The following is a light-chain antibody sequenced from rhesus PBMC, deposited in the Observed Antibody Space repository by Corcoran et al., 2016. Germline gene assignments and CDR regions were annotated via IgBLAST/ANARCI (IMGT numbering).Light chain of an antibody. CDR3: QQGKNNPWT. CDR2: YAN. CDR1: QGISSY. J-gene: IGKJ1*01. V-gene: IGKV1-32*02. Sequence: DIQMSQSPSSLSASVGDRVTITFRASQGISSYLNWYQQKPGKAPKLLIYYANSLPSGAPSRFSGSGFGTDFTLTISSLQPEDFATYYCQQGKNNPWTFGQGTKVEIK.